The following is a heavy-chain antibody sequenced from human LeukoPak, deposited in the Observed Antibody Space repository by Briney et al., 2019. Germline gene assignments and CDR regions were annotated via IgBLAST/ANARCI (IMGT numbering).Heavy chain of an antibody. J-gene: IGHJ4*02. D-gene: IGHD6-13*01. V-gene: IGHV3-23*01. Sequence: GGSLRLSFAASGFTFSSYAMSWVRQAPGKGLEWVSAISGSGGSTYYADSVKGRFTISRDNSKNTLYLQMNSLRAEDTAVYYCAKVRGGFIAAAGDYWGQGTLVTVSS. CDR1: GFTFSSYA. CDR3: AKVRGGFIAAAGDY. CDR2: ISGSGGST.